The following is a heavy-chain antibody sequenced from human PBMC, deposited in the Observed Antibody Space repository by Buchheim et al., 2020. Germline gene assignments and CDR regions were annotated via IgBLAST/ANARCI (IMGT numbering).Heavy chain of an antibody. J-gene: IGHJ3*02. Sequence: EVQLLESGGGLVQPGGSLRLSCAASGFTFSSYAMSWVRQAPGKGLEWVSAISGSGGSTYYADSVKGRFTISSDNSKNTLYLQMNSLRAEDTAVYYCAKDIEYYDILTGYSDAFDIWGQGT. CDR2: ISGSGGST. CDR1: GFTFSSYA. CDR3: AKDIEYYDILTGYSDAFDI. V-gene: IGHV3-23*01. D-gene: IGHD3-9*01.